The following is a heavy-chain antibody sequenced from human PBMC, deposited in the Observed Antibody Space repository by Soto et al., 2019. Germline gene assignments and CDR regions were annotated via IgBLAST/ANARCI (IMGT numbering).Heavy chain of an antibody. CDR2: IKQDGSEK. J-gene: IGHJ4*02. CDR1: GFTFSSCW. CDR3: ARRRVAVAGFLDY. D-gene: IGHD6-19*01. Sequence: EVQLVESGGGLVQPGGSLRLSCAASGFTFSSCWMSWVRQAPGKGLEWVANIKQDGSEKYYVDSVKGRFTISRDNAKNSLYLQMNSLRAEDTAVYYCARRRVAVAGFLDYWGQGTLVTVSS. V-gene: IGHV3-7*01.